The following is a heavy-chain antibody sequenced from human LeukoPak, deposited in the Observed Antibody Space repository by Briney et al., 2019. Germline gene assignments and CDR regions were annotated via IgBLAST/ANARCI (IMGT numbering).Heavy chain of an antibody. D-gene: IGHD1-14*01. CDR1: GGSFSGYY. J-gene: IGHJ4*02. CDR3: ARGKLTEFDY. Sequence: SETLSLTCAVYGGSFSGYYWSWIRQPPGEGLEWIGEINHSGSTNYNPSLKSRVTISVDTSKNQFSLKLSSVTAADTAVYYCARGKLTEFDYWGQGTLVTVSS. CDR2: INHSGST. V-gene: IGHV4-34*01.